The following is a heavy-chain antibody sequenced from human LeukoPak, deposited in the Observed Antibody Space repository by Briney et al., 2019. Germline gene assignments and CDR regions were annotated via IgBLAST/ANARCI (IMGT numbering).Heavy chain of an antibody. V-gene: IGHV4-34*01. CDR2: INHSGST. Sequence: SETLSLTCAVYGGSFSTYYWSWVRQPPGKGLEWIGEINHSGSTNYNPSLKSRVTISANTSKGQFSLKLTSVTAADTAVYYCARISFSSIVVARHVFDMWGQGTMVTVSS. CDR3: ARISFSSIVVARHVFDM. CDR1: GGSFSTYY. D-gene: IGHD3-22*01. J-gene: IGHJ3*02.